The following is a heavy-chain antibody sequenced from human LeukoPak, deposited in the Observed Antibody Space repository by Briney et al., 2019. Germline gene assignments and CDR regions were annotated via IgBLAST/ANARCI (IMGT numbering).Heavy chain of an antibody. V-gene: IGHV1-69*13. D-gene: IGHD1-14*01. J-gene: IGHJ6*03. CDR2: IIPIFGTA. CDR1: GGTFTSYA. CDR3: ARGARSQYGNYYYYMDV. Sequence: SVKVSCKASGGTFTSYAISWVRQAPGQGLEWMGGIIPIFGTANYAQKFQGRVTITADESTSTAYMELSSLRSEDTAVYYCARGARSQYGNYYYYMDVWGKGTTVTVSS.